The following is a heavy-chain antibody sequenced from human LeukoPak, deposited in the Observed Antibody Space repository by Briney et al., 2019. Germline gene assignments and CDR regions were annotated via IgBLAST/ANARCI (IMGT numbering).Heavy chain of an antibody. CDR3: TKSDWFDP. D-gene: IGHD3-3*01. CDR2: INTDGSTT. J-gene: IGHJ5*02. V-gene: IGHV3-74*01. CDR1: GFTFSSYW. Sequence: GGSLRLSCAASGFTFSSYWMHWVRQAPGKGLVWVSRINTDGSTTTYADSVKGRFTISRDNAKNTLYLQMNSLRVEDTAVYYCTKSDWFDPWGQGTLVTVSS.